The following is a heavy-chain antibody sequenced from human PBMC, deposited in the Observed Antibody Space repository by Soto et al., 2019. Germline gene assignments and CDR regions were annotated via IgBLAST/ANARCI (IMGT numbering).Heavy chain of an antibody. CDR1: GFTFSSYA. D-gene: IGHD3-10*01. CDR2: VSSGGDMT. J-gene: IGHJ6*02. V-gene: IGHV3-23*01. Sequence: DVQLLESGGHLVQPGGSLRLSCAASGFTFSSYAMSWVRQAPGKGLEWVSSVSSGGDMTYYSDSVKGRFTISRDNSNNALFLQMNSLRIEDTAIYYCARGDRGGSGSPASYYSSGLDVWGQGTTVTVS. CDR3: ARGDRGGSGSPASYYSSGLDV.